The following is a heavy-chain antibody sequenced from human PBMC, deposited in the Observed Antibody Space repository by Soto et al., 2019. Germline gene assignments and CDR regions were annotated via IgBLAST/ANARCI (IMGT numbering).Heavy chain of an antibody. J-gene: IGHJ4*02. Sequence: QLQMQESGPGLVKPSETLSLTCTVSGDSISSSSSYWGWIRHPPGKGLEWIGSIYYTGTTYYNPSLKSRVTITVDTSKKQFSLKLTSVTAADTAVYYCGRGLDGRWLVIDSWGQGTLVTVSS. CDR3: GRGLDGRWLVIDS. CDR1: GDSISSSSSY. CDR2: IYYTGTT. V-gene: IGHV4-39*01. D-gene: IGHD6-6*01.